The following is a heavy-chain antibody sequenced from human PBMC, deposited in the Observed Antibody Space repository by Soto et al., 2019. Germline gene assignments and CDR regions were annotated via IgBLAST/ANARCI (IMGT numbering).Heavy chain of an antibody. CDR1: GFSVTNYF. Sequence: EVHLVDSGGGLVQPGGSLRLSCAASGFSVTNYFMAWVRQAPGKGLEWVSVISDGGATYYADSVKGRFTISRDSSKNTLYLQMNTLGAEDTAVYYCARDEFGGAYDFWHGGQGTLVIASS. J-gene: IGHJ4*02. D-gene: IGHD3-3*01. V-gene: IGHV3-66*01. CDR3: ARDEFGGAYDFWH. CDR2: ISDGGAT.